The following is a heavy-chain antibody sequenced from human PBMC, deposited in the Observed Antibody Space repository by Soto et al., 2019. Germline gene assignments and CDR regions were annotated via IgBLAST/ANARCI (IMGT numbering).Heavy chain of an antibody. V-gene: IGHV3-74*01. D-gene: IGHD2-15*01. CDR2: INSDGSST. J-gene: IGHJ6*03. Sequence: EVQLVESGGGLVQPGGSLRLSCAASGFTFSSYWMHWVRQAPGKGLVWVSRINSDGSSTSYADSVKGRFTTSRDNAKNMLYLQRNRLRGEDTAVYYCARGGAYCSGGSCYANATRHYYYCYMDVWGKGTPVTVSS. CDR1: GFTFSSYW. CDR3: ARGGAYCSGGSCYANATRHYYYCYMDV.